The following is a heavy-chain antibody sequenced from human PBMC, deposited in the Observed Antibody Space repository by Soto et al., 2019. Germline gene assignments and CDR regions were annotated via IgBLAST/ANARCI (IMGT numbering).Heavy chain of an antibody. CDR1: GLSFSSYV. V-gene: IGHV3-23*01. D-gene: IGHD7-27*01. Sequence: EVHLLESGGGSVQPGGSLRLSCAASGLSFSSYVMSWVRQAPGKGLEWVSAISGSGSYTYYAVSMKGRFTISRDNSKNTLYLQINSLRAEDTAAYYCAKRRGDVYFDLWGRGTLVTVSS. J-gene: IGHJ2*01. CDR3: AKRRGDVYFDL. CDR2: ISGSGSYT.